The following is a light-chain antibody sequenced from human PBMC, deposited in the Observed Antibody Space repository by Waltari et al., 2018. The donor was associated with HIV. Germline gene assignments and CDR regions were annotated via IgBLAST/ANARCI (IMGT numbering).Light chain of an antibody. Sequence: QAVLTQTPSASASPGPKITISCSGSDPNVGSHYVYWYHQSPGRAPKLLLYKNNQRSSGVPDRFSGSKSGTSASLTISGLRSEDEGTYFCGAWDDNLRGLFGAGTKLTVL. J-gene: IGLJ2*01. V-gene: IGLV1-47*01. CDR2: KNN. CDR3: GAWDDNLRGL. CDR1: DPNVGSHY.